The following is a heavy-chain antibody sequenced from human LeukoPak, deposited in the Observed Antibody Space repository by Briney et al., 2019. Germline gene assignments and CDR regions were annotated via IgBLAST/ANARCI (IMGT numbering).Heavy chain of an antibody. V-gene: IGHV4-59*08. D-gene: IGHD6-19*01. Sequence: SETLSLTCTVSGGSMSPYHWGWIRQPPGKGLERTGYIYYSGSTNYNPSLNSRATISVDTSKNQFSLRLSSVTAADTAIYYCARAVSGRFDYWGQGTLVTVSS. J-gene: IGHJ4*02. CDR2: IYYSGST. CDR1: GGSMSPYH. CDR3: ARAVSGRFDY.